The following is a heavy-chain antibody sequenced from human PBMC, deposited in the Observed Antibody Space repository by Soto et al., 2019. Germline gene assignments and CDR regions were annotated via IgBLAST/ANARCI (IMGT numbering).Heavy chain of an antibody. J-gene: IGHJ5*02. CDR1: GFTFSDAW. Sequence: GGSLRLSCAASGFTFSDAWMSWVRQAPGKGLDWVGRIKSKSDGGTTEYAAPVRGRFTISRDDSKNTLYLQMNSLKTEDTAVYYCTTDLWRIAVVVGSTGYFNPWGQGTPVTAPQ. V-gene: IGHV3-15*01. D-gene: IGHD2-15*01. CDR2: IKSKSDGGTT. CDR3: TTDLWRIAVVVGSTGYFNP.